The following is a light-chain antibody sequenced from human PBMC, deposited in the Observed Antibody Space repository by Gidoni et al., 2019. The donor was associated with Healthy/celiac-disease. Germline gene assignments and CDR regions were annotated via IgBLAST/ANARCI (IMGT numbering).Light chain of an antibody. J-gene: IGKJ2*01. CDR3: QQRSNWPPWYT. CDR2: DAS. Sequence: DIVFTKSPATLSLSPGERATLSCRASQSVRSYLPWYQQKPGQAPRLLINDASNRATGLPARFSGGGSGTDVTPTISSIEPEDVAVDYCQQRSNWPPWYTFGEGTKVEIK. V-gene: IGKV3-11*01. CDR1: QSVRSY.